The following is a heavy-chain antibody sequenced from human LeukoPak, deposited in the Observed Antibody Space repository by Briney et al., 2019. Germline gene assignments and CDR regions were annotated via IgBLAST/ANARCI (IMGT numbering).Heavy chain of an antibody. D-gene: IGHD6-19*01. CDR2: INGSGGGT. CDR3: AKKRAIAVAADFDY. J-gene: IGHJ4*02. CDR1: GFTFSSYA. Sequence: PGGSLRLSCAASGFTFSSYAMSWVRQAPGKGLEWVSAINGSGGGTYYAASVKGLFTIANDHSKNTLYLKMNRLRAEDTAVYTGAKKRAIAVAADFDYWGQGALVTVSS. V-gene: IGHV3-23*01.